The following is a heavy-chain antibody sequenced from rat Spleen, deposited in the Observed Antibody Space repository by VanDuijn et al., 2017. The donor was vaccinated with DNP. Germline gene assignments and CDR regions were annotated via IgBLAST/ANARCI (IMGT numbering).Heavy chain of an antibody. CDR2: IIYDGSST. D-gene: IGHD1-11*01. J-gene: IGHJ2*01. V-gene: IGHV5S10*01. Sequence: EVQLVESGGGLVQPGNSLKLSCAASGFTFSDYAMAWVRQSPKKGLEWVATIIYDGSSTYYRDSVRGRFTISRDNAENTVYLQMNSLRSEDTASYYCAKGGDYGGFDYWGQGVMVTVSS. CDR3: AKGGDYGGFDY. CDR1: GFTFSDYA.